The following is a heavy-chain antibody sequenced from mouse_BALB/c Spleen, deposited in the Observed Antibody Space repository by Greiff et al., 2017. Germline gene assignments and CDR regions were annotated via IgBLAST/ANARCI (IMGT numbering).Heavy chain of an antibody. CDR2: IWGGGST. CDR1: GFSLSRYS. J-gene: IGHJ4*01. Sequence: VQVVESGPGLVAPSQSLSITCTVSGFSLSRYSVHWVRQPPGKGLEWLGMIWGGGSTDYNSALKSRLSISKDNSKSQVFLKMNSLQTDDTAMYYCAREDPSYYDSSMDYWGQGTSVTVSS. CDR3: AREDPSYYDSSMDY. D-gene: IGHD2-4*01. V-gene: IGHV2-6-4*01.